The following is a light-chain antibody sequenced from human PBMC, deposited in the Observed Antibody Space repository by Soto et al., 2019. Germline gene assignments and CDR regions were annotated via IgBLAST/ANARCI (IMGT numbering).Light chain of an antibody. CDR2: GAS. CDR3: QQYGSSPYT. CDR1: QSVSSSY. J-gene: IGKJ2*01. V-gene: IGKV3-20*01. Sequence: VLTQSPGTLSLSPGERATLSCRASQSVSSSYLAWYQQKPGQAPRLLIYGASSRATGIPDRFSGSGSGTDFTLTISRLEPEDFAEYYCQQYGSSPYTFGQGTKLEIK.